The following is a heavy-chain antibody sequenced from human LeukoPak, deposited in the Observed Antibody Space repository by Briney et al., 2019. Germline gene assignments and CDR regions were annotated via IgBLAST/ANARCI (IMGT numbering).Heavy chain of an antibody. D-gene: IGHD1-26*01. CDR2: IYYSGTT. CDR3: ATTTIRLGF. J-gene: IGHJ4*02. V-gene: IGHV4-59*12. CDR1: GGSISSYY. Sequence: SETLSLTCTVSGGSISSYYWSWIRQPPGKGLEWIGSIYYSGTTYYNPSLKSRVTISVDTSKNQFSLRLSSVTAADTAVYYCATTTIRLGFWGQGTLVTVSS.